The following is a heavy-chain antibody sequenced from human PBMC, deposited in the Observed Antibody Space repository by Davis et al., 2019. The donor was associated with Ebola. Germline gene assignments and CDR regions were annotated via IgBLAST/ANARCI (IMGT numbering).Heavy chain of an antibody. CDR3: ARYYAFWSGYYSRPTGMDV. V-gene: IGHV1-18*04. J-gene: IGHJ6*04. D-gene: IGHD3-3*01. Sequence: APVKVSCKASRYSFTKFFMQWVRQAPGQGLEWMGWISAYNGNTNYAQKLQGRVTMTTDTSTSPAYMELRSLRSDDTAVYYCARYYAFWSGYYSRPTGMDVWGKGTTVTVSS. CDR1: RYSFTKFF. CDR2: ISAYNGNT.